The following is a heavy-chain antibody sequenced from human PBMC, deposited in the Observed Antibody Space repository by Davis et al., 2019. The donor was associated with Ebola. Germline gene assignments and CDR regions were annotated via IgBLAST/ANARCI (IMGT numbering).Heavy chain of an antibody. CDR1: GGSFSGYY. CDR3: ARVPPIAAAGTWYYYYGMDV. J-gene: IGHJ6*02. D-gene: IGHD6-13*01. CDR2: INHSGST. Sequence: PGGSLRLSCAVYGGSFSGYYWSWIRQPPGKGLEWIGEINHSGSTNYNPSLKSRVTISVDTSKNQFSLELSSVTAADTAVYYCARVPPIAAAGTWYYYYGMDVWGQGTTVTVSS. V-gene: IGHV4-34*01.